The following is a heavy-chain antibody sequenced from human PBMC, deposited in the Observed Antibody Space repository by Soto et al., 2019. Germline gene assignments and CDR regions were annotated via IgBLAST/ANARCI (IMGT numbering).Heavy chain of an antibody. CDR3: ATRTDCSGGSCYWEDGMDV. CDR1: GYSFTSYW. V-gene: IGHV5-51*01. Sequence: GESLKISCKGSGYSFTSYWIGWVRQMPGKGLEWMGIIYPGDSDIRYSPSFQGQVTISADKSISTAYLQWSSLKASDTAMYYCATRTDCSGGSCYWEDGMDVWGQGTTVTVS. J-gene: IGHJ6*02. CDR2: IYPGDSDI. D-gene: IGHD2-15*01.